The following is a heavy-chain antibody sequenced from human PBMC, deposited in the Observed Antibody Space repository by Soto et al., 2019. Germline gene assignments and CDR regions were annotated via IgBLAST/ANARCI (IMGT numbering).Heavy chain of an antibody. J-gene: IGHJ3*01. CDR1: GFAFSIYS. Sequence: GGSLRLSCAASGFAFSIYSMNWVRQAPGKGLEWVSYMTGDGRAIHYADSVKGRFTISRDNAKNAVYLQMNSLRAEDTALYYCARGVSYGFDFWGQGTMVTVSS. CDR2: MTGDGRAI. D-gene: IGHD3-10*01. CDR3: ARGVSYGFDF. V-gene: IGHV3-48*01.